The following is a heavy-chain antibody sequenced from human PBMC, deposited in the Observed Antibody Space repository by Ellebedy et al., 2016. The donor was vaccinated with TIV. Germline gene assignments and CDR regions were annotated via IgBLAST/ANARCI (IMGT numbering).Heavy chain of an antibody. Sequence: ASVKVFCXASGYTFTDYHMHWVRQAPGQGLEWMGWVNPNSGGTAYAPRFQGRVTVTWDTSITTTYMDLSSLGSDDTAVYFCARERTGSGGIDYWGQGTQVTVSS. V-gene: IGHV1-2*02. CDR2: VNPNSGGT. CDR1: GYTFTDYH. CDR3: ARERTGSGGIDY. J-gene: IGHJ4*02. D-gene: IGHD1-26*01.